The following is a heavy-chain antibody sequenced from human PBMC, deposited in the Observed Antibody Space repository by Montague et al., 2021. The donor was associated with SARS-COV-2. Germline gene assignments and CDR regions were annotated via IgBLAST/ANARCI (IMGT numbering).Heavy chain of an antibody. Sequence: SETLSLTCIVSGSSVRSYYWSWIRQPPGKGLEWIGYIYDSGSTNYNPSLKSRVTISVDTSKYQFPLKLSSVTAADTAVYYCARENTVTTFGGPYYIDSWDQGTLVTVSA. D-gene: IGHD4-17*01. CDR1: GSSVRSYY. J-gene: IGHJ4*02. CDR2: IYDSGST. CDR3: ARENTVTTFGGPYYIDS. V-gene: IGHV4-59*02.